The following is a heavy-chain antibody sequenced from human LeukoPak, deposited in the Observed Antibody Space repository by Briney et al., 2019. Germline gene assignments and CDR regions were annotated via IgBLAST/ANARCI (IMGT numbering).Heavy chain of an antibody. CDR3: ARDRSWYRDYYYGMDV. Sequence: GGSLRLSCAASGFTFSSYSMSWVRQAPGKGLEWVSSISSSSSYIYYADSVKGRFTISRDNAKNSLYLQMNSLSAEDTAVYYCARDRSWYRDYYYGMDVWGQGTTVTVSS. V-gene: IGHV3-21*01. CDR2: ISSSSSYI. CDR1: GFTFSSYS. J-gene: IGHJ6*02. D-gene: IGHD6-13*01.